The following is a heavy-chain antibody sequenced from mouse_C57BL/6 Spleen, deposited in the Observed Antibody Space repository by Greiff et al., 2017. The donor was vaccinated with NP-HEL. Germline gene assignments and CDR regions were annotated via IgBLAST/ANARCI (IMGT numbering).Heavy chain of an antibody. J-gene: IGHJ1*03. D-gene: IGHD1-1*01. CDR3: ARSYCGSLSWYFDG. V-gene: IGHV1-55*01. CDR1: GYTFTSYW. CDR2: IYPGSGST. Sequence: QVQLQQPGAELVKPGASVKMSCKASGYTFTSYWITWVKQRPGQGLEWIGDIYPGSGSTNYNEKFKSKATLTVDTSSSTAYMQLSSLTAEDSAVYYCARSYCGSLSWYFDGWGTGTTVTVSS.